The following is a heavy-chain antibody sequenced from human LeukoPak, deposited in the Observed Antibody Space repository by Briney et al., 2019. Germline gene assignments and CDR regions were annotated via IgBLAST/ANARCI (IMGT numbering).Heavy chain of an antibody. D-gene: IGHD6-19*01. Sequence: SVKVSCKASGGTFSSYAISWVRLAPGQGLEWMGGIIPIFGTANYAQKLQGRVTITADESTSTAYMELSGLSSEDTAVSYCARAASSSGGCINNYYYYYMDVWGKGTTVTVSS. V-gene: IGHV1-69*01. J-gene: IGHJ6*03. CDR2: IIPIFGTA. CDR3: ARAASSSGGCINNYYYYYMDV. CDR1: GGTFSSYA.